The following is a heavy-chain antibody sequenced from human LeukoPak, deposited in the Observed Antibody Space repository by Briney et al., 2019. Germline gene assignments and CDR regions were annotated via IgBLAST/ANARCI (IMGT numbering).Heavy chain of an antibody. Sequence: SETLSLTCTVSGGSISSYYWSWIRQPPGKGLEWIGYIYYSGSTNYNPSLKSRVTMSVDTSKNQFSLKLSSVTAADTAVYYCARARYCSSTSCPTLTLAFDIWGQGTMVTVSS. D-gene: IGHD2-2*01. V-gene: IGHV4-59*12. CDR2: IYYSGST. CDR3: ARARYCSSTSCPTLTLAFDI. J-gene: IGHJ3*02. CDR1: GGSISSYY.